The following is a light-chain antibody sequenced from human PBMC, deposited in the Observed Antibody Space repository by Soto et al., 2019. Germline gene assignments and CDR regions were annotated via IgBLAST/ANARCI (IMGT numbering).Light chain of an antibody. Sequence: EIVLTQSPDTLSLSPGERATISCRASQIIAKNYIAWYQQKPGQAPRLLIYDASSRAAGIPHRFTGSGSGTDFALTISKLEPEDFAVYYCQQCAYSPRTFGQGTKVEVK. CDR3: QQCAYSPRT. CDR2: DAS. CDR1: QIIAKNY. J-gene: IGKJ1*01. V-gene: IGKV3-20*01.